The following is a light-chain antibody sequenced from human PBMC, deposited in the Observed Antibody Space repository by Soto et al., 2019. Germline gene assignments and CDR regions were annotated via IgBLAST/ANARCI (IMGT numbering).Light chain of an antibody. CDR3: SSYTGTSTFV. V-gene: IGLV2-14*01. CDR1: SSDVGGYDY. J-gene: IGLJ1*01. Sequence: QSVLTQPASVSGSPGQSITISCTGTSSDVGGYDYVSWYQQLPGKAPKLMIYDVNNRPSGVSNRFSGSKSGNTASLTISGLQAEDEAEYYCSSYTGTSTFVFGGGTKVTVL. CDR2: DVN.